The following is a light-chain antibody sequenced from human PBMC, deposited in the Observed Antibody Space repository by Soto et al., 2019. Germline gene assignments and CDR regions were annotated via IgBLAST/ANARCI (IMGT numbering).Light chain of an antibody. Sequence: EIVLTQSPGTLSSSPGERATLSCRASQSVTSNYLAWYQQKRGQAPRLLIWGASIRATDLPDRFSGGGSGTDFTLTISRLEAEDFAVYYCQQYDSSPYTFGQGTKLEIK. CDR1: QSVTSNY. CDR3: QQYDSSPYT. J-gene: IGKJ2*01. V-gene: IGKV3-20*01. CDR2: GAS.